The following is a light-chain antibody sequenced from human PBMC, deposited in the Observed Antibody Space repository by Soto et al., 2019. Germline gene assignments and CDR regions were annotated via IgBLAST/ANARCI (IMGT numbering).Light chain of an antibody. J-gene: IGLJ1*01. V-gene: IGLV2-8*01. CDR1: SSDVGGYNY. CDR2: EVS. Sequence: QSVLTQPPSASGSPGQSVTISCTGTSSDVGGYNYVSWYQQHPGKAPKLMIYEVSKRPSGLPDRFSGSKSGNTASLTVSGLQAEDEADYYCSSYAGSNNLVVFGTGTKLTVL. CDR3: SSYAGSNNLVV.